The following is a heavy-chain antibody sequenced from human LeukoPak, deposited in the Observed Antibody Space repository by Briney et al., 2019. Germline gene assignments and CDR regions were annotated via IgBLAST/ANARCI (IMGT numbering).Heavy chain of an antibody. CDR2: ISYDGSNK. V-gene: IGHV3-30-3*01. D-gene: IGHD1-26*01. CDR3: ARVSSGSHRNPFDY. CDR1: GFTFSSYA. Sequence: GGSLRLSCAASGFTFSSYAMSWVRQAPGKGLEWVAVISYDGSNKYYADSVKGRFTISRDNSKNTLYLQMNSLRAEDTAVYYCARVSSGSHRNPFDYWGQGTLVTVSS. J-gene: IGHJ4*02.